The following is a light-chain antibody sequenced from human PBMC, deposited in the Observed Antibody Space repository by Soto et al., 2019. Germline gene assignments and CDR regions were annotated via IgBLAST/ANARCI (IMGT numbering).Light chain of an antibody. CDR1: QTIRSNY. Sequence: ETVLTQSPGTLSLSPGERATLSCRASQTIRSNYLAWYRQTPGQAPRLLIYGASNRATGIADRFSGSGSGTHSTLIISRLEPEDCALYYCQQYGSSPWTFGQATKVEIK. CDR2: GAS. J-gene: IGKJ1*01. CDR3: QQYGSSPWT. V-gene: IGKV3-20*01.